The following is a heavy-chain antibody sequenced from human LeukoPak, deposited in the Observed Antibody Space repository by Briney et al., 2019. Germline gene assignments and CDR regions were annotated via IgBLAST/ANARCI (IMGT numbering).Heavy chain of an antibody. V-gene: IGHV5-51*01. J-gene: IGHJ4*02. D-gene: IGHD6-25*01. CDR1: GYIFTHYW. CDR2: VYPGNSDT. CDR3: ARKSSGWPGDFNY. Sequence: GESLKISCQASGYIFTHYWIAWVRQMSGKGLEWMGTVYPGNSDTRYSPSFRGQVTMSADESINTAYLQWSSLKASDTAMYYCARKSSGWPGDFNYWGQGTLVTVSS.